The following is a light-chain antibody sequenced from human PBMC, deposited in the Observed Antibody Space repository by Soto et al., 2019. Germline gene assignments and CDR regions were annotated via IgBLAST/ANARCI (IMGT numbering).Light chain of an antibody. CDR1: QGINTW. V-gene: IGKV1-5*03. CDR2: RVS. J-gene: IGKJ1*01. Sequence: DVQMTQSPSALSASVGDRVATAGRSSQGINTWLAWYHQKPGKAPKLLVYRVSSLNSGVPSRFSGSGSGTEFTLTTSSLQPDDFATYYCQQYNSYPRTFGQGTKVDIK. CDR3: QQYNSYPRT.